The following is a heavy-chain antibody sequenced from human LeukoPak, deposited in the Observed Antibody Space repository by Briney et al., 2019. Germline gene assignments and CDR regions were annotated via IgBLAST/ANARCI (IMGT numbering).Heavy chain of an antibody. Sequence: GRSLRLSCAASGFTFSTYGMHWVRQAPGKGLEWVAFISYDGTNQYYADSVKGRFTISRDNSKNTLYLQMNSLRAEDTAVYYCAKVWMRERYFDYWGQGTLVTVSS. CDR3: AKVWMRERYFDY. CDR2: ISYDGTNQ. V-gene: IGHV3-30*18. D-gene: IGHD3-3*01. J-gene: IGHJ4*02. CDR1: GFTFSTYG.